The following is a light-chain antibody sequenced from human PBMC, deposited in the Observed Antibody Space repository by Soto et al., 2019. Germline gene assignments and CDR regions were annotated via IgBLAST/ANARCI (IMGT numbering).Light chain of an antibody. CDR3: QSYDSSLSVLYV. J-gene: IGLJ1*01. CDR1: SSNIGAGYD. Sequence: QSVLTQPPSLSGAPGQRVTISCTGSSSNIGAGYDVHWYQQLPGTAPKVLIYGNSDRPSGVPDRFSGSKSGTSASLAITGLQAEDEADYYCQSYDSSLSVLYVFGTGTKVTVL. CDR2: GNS. V-gene: IGLV1-40*01.